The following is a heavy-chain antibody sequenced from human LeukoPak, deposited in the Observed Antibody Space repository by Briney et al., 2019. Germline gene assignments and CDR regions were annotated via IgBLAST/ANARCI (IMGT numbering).Heavy chain of an antibody. Sequence: PSETLSLTCTVSGYSISGGYYWGWIRQPPGKGLEWIGNIYHSGSTSYNPPLKSRVTISVDTSKNQFSLRLSSVTAADTAVYYCARGRRSKVYARGYFDYWGQGTLVTVSS. CDR3: ARGRRSKVYARGYFDY. J-gene: IGHJ4*02. D-gene: IGHD2-8*01. CDR2: IYHSGST. CDR1: GYSISGGYY. V-gene: IGHV4-38-2*02.